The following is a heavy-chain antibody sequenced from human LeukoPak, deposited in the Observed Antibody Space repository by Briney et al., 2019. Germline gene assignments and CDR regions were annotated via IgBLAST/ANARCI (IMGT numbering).Heavy chain of an antibody. J-gene: IGHJ5*02. CDR3: ARNYGYYYGSGSYRPDRRFDP. Sequence: SETLSLTCTVSGGSISSYYWSWIRQPPGRGLEWIGYIYYSGSTNYKPSLKSRVTISVDTSKNQFSLKLSSVTAADTAVYYCARNYGYYYGSGSYRPDRRFDPWGQGTLVTVSS. CDR2: IYYSGST. D-gene: IGHD3-10*01. V-gene: IGHV4-59*12. CDR1: GGSISSYY.